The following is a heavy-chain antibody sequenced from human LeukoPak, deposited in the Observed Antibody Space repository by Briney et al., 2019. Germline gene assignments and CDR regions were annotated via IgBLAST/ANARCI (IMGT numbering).Heavy chain of an antibody. CDR2: ISYDGSNK. D-gene: IGHD6-13*01. CDR1: GFTFSSYG. CDR3: AKDRRGSSWPYYFDY. J-gene: IGHJ4*02. Sequence: GGSLRLSCAASGFTFSSYGMHWVRQAPGKGLEWVAVISYDGSNKYYADSVKGRFTISRDNSKNTLYLQMNSLRAEDTAVYYCAKDRRGSSWPYYFDYWGQGTLVTVSS. V-gene: IGHV3-30*18.